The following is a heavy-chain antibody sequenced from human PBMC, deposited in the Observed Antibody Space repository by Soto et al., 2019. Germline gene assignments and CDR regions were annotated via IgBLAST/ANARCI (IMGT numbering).Heavy chain of an antibody. CDR2: ISAYNGNA. V-gene: IGHV1-18*01. CDR3: ARVTYFYGSGGYYNNLFDP. Sequence: ASVKVSCKASGYTFTSYGISWVRQAPGQRLEWMGWISAYNGNANYAQKLQGRVTMTTDTSTSTAYMELRSLRSDDTAVYYCARVTYFYGSGGYYNNLFDPCGQGSQVTVSS. CDR1: GYTFTSYG. D-gene: IGHD3-10*01. J-gene: IGHJ5*01.